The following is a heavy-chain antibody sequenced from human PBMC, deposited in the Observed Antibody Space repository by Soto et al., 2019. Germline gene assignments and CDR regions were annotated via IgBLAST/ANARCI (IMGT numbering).Heavy chain of an antibody. CDR3: ARSTPGNPFDI. V-gene: IGHV3-21*01. J-gene: IGHJ3*02. Sequence: EVQLVESGGGLVEPGGSLRLSCAASGFTFSTYTMNWVRQAPGKGLEWVSSISAGSRPIYYTDSLKGRSTVSRDNSKNSLYLQINSLKADDSAVYYCARSTPGNPFDIWGQGTMVTVSS. CDR1: GFTFSTYT. D-gene: IGHD3-10*01. CDR2: ISAGSRPI.